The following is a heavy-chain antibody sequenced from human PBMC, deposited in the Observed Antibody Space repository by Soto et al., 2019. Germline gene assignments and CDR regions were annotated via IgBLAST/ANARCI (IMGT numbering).Heavy chain of an antibody. D-gene: IGHD1-1*01. CDR3: ARATTGDYFDY. CDR1: GGSLSGYY. CDR2: LNHSGST. V-gene: IGHV4-34*01. J-gene: IGHJ4*02. Sequence: PSETLSLTCAVYGGSLSGYYWSWIRQPPGKGLEWIGVLNHSGSTNYNPSLKSRVTISVDTSKNQFSLILSSVTAADTAVYYCARATTGDYFDYWGQGTLVTVSS.